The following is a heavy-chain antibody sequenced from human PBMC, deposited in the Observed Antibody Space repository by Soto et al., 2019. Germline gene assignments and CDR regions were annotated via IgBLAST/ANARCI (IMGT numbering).Heavy chain of an antibody. V-gene: IGHV3-11*01. CDR2: ISSSGSTI. Sequence: QVQLVESGGGLVKPGGSLRLSCAASGFTFSDYYMSWIRQAPGKGLEWVSYISSSGSTIYYADSVKGRFTISRDNAKNSLYLHMNSLRAEDTAVYYCARDLSLILEWLYYYYYMDVWGKGTTVTVSS. CDR3: ARDLSLILEWLYYYYYMDV. D-gene: IGHD3-3*01. CDR1: GFTFSDYY. J-gene: IGHJ6*03.